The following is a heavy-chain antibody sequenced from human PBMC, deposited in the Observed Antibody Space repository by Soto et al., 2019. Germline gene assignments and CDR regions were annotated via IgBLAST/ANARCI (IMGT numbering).Heavy chain of an antibody. CDR2: IYYSGST. CDR1: GGSISSYY. J-gene: IGHJ3*02. Sequence: QVQLQESGPGLVKPSETLSLTCTVSGGSISSYYWNWIRQPPGKGLEWIGYIYYSGSTNYKPSLKSRVTISVDTSKKQFSLKLSSVTAADTAVYYCARDSAVAGTVGAFDIWGQGTMVTLSS. D-gene: IGHD6-19*01. V-gene: IGHV4-59*01. CDR3: ARDSAVAGTVGAFDI.